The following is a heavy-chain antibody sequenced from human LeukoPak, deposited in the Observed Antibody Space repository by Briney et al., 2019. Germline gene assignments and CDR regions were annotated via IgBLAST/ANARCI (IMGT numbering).Heavy chain of an antibody. CDR1: GGSISSYY. CDR2: IYYSGST. Sequence: SETLSLTCTVSGGSISSYYWSWIRQPPGKGLEWIGYIYYSGSTNYNPSLKSRVTISVDTSKNQFSLKLSSVTAADTAVYYCARQGLYSSSWYYFDYWGQGTLVTVSS. J-gene: IGHJ4*02. V-gene: IGHV4-59*08. CDR3: ARQGLYSSSWYYFDY. D-gene: IGHD6-13*01.